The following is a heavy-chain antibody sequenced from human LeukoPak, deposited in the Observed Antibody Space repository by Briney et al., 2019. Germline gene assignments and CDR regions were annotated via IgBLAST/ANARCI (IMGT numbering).Heavy chain of an antibody. CDR2: ISSSGSSI. Sequence: PGGSLRLSCAASGFAFSDYYMTWIRQAPGKGLEWISYISSSGSSIYYADSVKGRFTISRDNAKKSLYLQMNNLRAEDTAVYYCASSLKWELEYYFDYWGQGSLSPSPQ. CDR3: ASSLKWELEYYFDY. V-gene: IGHV3-11*04. J-gene: IGHJ4*02. CDR1: GFAFSDYY. D-gene: IGHD1-26*01.